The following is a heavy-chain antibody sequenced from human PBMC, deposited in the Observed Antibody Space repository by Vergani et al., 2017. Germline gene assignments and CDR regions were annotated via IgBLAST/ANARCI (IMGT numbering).Heavy chain of an antibody. CDR2: ISGSGGST. V-gene: IGHV3-23*01. Sequence: EVQLLESGGGLVQPGGSLRLSCAASGFTFSSYAMSWVRQAPGKGLEWVSAISGSGGSTYYAESVKGRFTISRDNSKNTLYLQMNSLRAEDTAVYYCAKLVTPYYYFDYWGQGTLVTVSS. CDR3: AKLVTPYYYFDY. D-gene: IGHD2-21*02. CDR1: GFTFSSYA. J-gene: IGHJ4*02.